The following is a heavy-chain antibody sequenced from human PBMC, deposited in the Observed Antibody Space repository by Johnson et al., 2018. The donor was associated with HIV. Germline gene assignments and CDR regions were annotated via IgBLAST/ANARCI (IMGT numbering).Heavy chain of an antibody. Sequence: MLLVESGGVVVQHGGSLRLSCAASGFTFSSSWLSWVRQAPGKGLELVANIKQDGSNKYYVDSVTGRFTISRDNSKNTLYLQMNSRSAEDTAVYYCARDRGIAARPFRYAFDIWGQGTMVTVSS. CDR1: GFTFSSSW. CDR3: ARDRGIAARPFRYAFDI. D-gene: IGHD6-6*01. CDR2: IKQDGSNK. J-gene: IGHJ3*02. V-gene: IGHV3-7*01.